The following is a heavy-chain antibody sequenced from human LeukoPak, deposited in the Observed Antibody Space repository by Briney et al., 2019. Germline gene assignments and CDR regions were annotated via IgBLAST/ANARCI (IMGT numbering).Heavy chain of an antibody. CDR2: INYSGST. CDR1: GGSISSGAHY. Sequence: SQTLSLTCTVSGGSISSGAHYWSWIRQHPGKGLEWIGYINYSGSTYYNPSHKSRVTISADTSKDQFSPKLSSVTAADTAVYYCARGGSGEGYWGQGTLVTVSS. CDR3: ARGGSGEGY. D-gene: IGHD3-10*01. J-gene: IGHJ4*02. V-gene: IGHV4-31*03.